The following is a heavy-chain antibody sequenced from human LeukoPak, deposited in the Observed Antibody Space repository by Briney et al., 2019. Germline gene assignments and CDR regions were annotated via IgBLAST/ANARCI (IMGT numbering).Heavy chain of an antibody. CDR3: AREGSYGSGSYYNFLDY. D-gene: IGHD3-10*01. Sequence: SETLSLTCTVSGGSISSSSYYWGWIRQPPGKGLEWIGSIYYSGSTYYNPSLKSRVTISVDTSKNQFSLKLSSVTAADTAVYYCAREGSYGSGSYYNFLDYWGQGTLVTVSS. CDR1: GGSISSSSYY. J-gene: IGHJ4*02. V-gene: IGHV4-39*07. CDR2: IYYSGST.